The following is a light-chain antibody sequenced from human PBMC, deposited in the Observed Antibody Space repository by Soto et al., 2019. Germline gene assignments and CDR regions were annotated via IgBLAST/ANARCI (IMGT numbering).Light chain of an antibody. J-gene: IGLJ3*02. Sequence: QSALTQPASVSGSPGQSITISCAGSNSDVGAYNYVSWYQQHPGKAPKLIIFDVSNRPSGVSDRFSASKSGNTASLTISGLQAEDEADYYCSSFTTSTTLVFGGGTK. CDR2: DVS. CDR1: NSDVGAYNY. V-gene: IGLV2-14*03. CDR3: SSFTTSTTLV.